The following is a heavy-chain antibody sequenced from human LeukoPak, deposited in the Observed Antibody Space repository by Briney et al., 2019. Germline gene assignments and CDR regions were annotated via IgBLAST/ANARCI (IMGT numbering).Heavy chain of an antibody. J-gene: IGHJ4*02. V-gene: IGHV4-59*08. Sequence: SETLSLTCTASGGSISSDYRSWVRQPPGKGLEWVGDIYSTGSTNHNASLKMRVTTSADTSKNQFSLKLSSVTAADTAVNYVARKDSSGSLDYWGQGTLVTVSS. CDR1: GGSISSDY. CDR2: IYSTGST. D-gene: IGHD3-22*01. CDR3: ARKDSSGSLDY.